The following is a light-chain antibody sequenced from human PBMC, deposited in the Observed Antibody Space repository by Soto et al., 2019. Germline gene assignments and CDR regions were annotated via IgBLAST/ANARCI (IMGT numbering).Light chain of an antibody. CDR3: QQRSDSIT. V-gene: IGKV3-11*01. J-gene: IGKJ5*01. CDR1: QSVSSY. CDR2: DAS. Sequence: EIVLTQSPATLSLSPGERAALSCRASQSVSSYLAWFQQRPGQTPRLLIYDASTRAPGIPARFSGRGSGADFTLTISSLEPEDFAVYYCQQRSDSITFGQGTRLEIK.